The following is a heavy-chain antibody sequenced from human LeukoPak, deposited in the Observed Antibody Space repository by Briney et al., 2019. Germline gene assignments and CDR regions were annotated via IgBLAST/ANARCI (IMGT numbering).Heavy chain of an antibody. CDR1: GGSISSYY. J-gene: IGHJ4*02. Sequence: SETLSPTCTVSGGSISSYYWSWIRQPPGKGLEWIGYIYYSGSTNYNPSLKSRVTISVDTSKNQFSLKLSSVTAADTAVYYCAREAGYCSGGSCYGAWFDYWGQGTLVTVSS. D-gene: IGHD2-15*01. V-gene: IGHV4-59*01. CDR3: AREAGYCSGGSCYGAWFDY. CDR2: IYYSGST.